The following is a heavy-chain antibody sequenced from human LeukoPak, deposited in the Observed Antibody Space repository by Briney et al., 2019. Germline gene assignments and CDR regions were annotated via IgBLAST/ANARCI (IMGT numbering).Heavy chain of an antibody. Sequence: QAGGSLRLSCAASGFTVSSNYMSWVRQAPGKGLEWVSVIYSGGSTYYADSVKGRFTISRDNSKNTLYLQMNSLRAEDTAVYYCARDPVDVDDSSGYRARYWGQGTLVTVSS. D-gene: IGHD3-22*01. CDR3: ARDPVDVDDSSGYRARY. CDR1: GFTVSSNY. CDR2: IYSGGST. V-gene: IGHV3-66*01. J-gene: IGHJ4*02.